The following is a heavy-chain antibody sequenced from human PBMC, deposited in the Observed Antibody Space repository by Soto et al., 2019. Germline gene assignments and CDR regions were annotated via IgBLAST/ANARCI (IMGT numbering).Heavy chain of an antibody. CDR2: IYYSGST. D-gene: IGHD6-13*01. CDR3: ASGTYYYYGMDV. Sequence: QVQLQESGPGLVKPSQTLSLTCTVSGGSISSGDYYWSWIRQPPGKGLEWIGYIYYSGSTYYNPYLKSRVTRSVHTSKNQFSLKLSSVTAADTAVYYCASGTYYYYGMDVWGQGTTVTFSS. CDR1: GGSISSGDYY. V-gene: IGHV4-30-4*01. J-gene: IGHJ6*02.